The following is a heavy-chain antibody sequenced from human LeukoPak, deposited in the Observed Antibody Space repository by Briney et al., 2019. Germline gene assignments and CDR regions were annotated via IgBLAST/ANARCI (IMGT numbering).Heavy chain of an antibody. D-gene: IGHD3-3*01. Sequence: PSQTLSLTCAVSGGSISSGGYSWTWIRQPPGKGLEWVGHVYDGGSTYYNPSLKSRVTISVDRSNNQFSLNLSSVTAADTALYYCARHGPLYDIWSAQFYFDYWGQGTLVAVSS. J-gene: IGHJ4*02. CDR3: ARHGPLYDIWSAQFYFDY. CDR1: GGSISSGGYS. V-gene: IGHV4-30-2*01. CDR2: VYDGGST.